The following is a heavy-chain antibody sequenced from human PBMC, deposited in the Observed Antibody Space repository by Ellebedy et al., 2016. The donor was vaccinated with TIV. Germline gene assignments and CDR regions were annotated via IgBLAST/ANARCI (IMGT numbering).Heavy chain of an antibody. CDR1: GGSISRGGYY. CDR3: ARIGTMVRGVIGLGMDV. D-gene: IGHD3-10*01. J-gene: IGHJ6*02. CDR2: IYYSGST. V-gene: IGHV4-31*03. Sequence: MPSETLSLTCTVSGGSISRGGYYWSWIRQHPGKGLEWIGYIYYSGSTYYNPSLKSRVSITVDPSKNQFSLKLSSVTAADTAVYYCARIGTMVRGVIGLGMDVWGQGTTVTVSS.